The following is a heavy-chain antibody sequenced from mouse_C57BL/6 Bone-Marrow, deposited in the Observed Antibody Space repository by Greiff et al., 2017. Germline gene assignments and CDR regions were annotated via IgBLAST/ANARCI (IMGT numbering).Heavy chain of an antibody. J-gene: IGHJ3*01. V-gene: IGHV3-6*01. CDR1: GYSITSGYY. CDR3: ARDGNGGRWFAY. CDR2: ISYDGSN. Sequence: EVQLKESGPGLVKPSQSLSLTCSVTGYSITSGYYWNWIRQFPGNKLEWMGYISYDGSNNYNPSLKNRISITRDTSKNQFFLKLNSVTTEDTATYYCARDGNGGRWFAYWGQGTLVTVSA.